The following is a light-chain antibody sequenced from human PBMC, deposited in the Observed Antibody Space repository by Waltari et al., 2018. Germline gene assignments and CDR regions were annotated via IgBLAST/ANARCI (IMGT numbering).Light chain of an antibody. CDR2: EAS. CDR3: QQYDNPTFT. V-gene: IGKV1-33*01. CDR1: QDISKY. Sequence: DVQMTQSPSSLSASVGDRVPVTCQASQDISKYLNWYQQKPGKAPKLLIYEASNLETGVPSRFSGSGSGTDFTFTISSLQPEDTGIYYCQQYDNPTFTFGPGTKVNIK. J-gene: IGKJ3*01.